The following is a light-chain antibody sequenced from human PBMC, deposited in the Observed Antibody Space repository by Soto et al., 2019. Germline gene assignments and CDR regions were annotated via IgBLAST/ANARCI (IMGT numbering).Light chain of an antibody. CDR1: QSVSSN. Sequence: EIVMTQSPATLSVSPGERATLSCRASQSVSSNLAWYQQKPGQAPRLLIYGASTRATGIPARFSGSGSGTEFTLTISRVEPEDFAVYYCQQYGSSVTFGGGTKVEIK. CDR3: QQYGSSVT. J-gene: IGKJ4*01. V-gene: IGKV3-15*01. CDR2: GAS.